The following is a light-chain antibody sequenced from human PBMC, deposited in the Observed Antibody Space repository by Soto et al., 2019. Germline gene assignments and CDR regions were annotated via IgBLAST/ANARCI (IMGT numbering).Light chain of an antibody. V-gene: IGKV3-20*01. CDR1: QSVSSSY. J-gene: IGKJ2*01. CDR2: GAS. CDR3: QQYGSSALYT. Sequence: EIVLSQSPGTLSLSPGGRATLSCRASQSVSSSYLAWYQQKPGQAPRLLIYGASGRATGIPDRFSGSGSGTDFTLTISRLEPEDFAVYYCQQYGSSALYTFGQGTKLEIK.